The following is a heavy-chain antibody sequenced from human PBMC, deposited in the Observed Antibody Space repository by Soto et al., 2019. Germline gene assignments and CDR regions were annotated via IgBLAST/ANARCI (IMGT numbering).Heavy chain of an antibody. J-gene: IGHJ4*01. Sequence: QVQLVESGGGVVQPGRSLRLSCAASGFTFSSYGMHWVRQAPGKGLEWVAVISYDGSNKYYADSVKGRFTIPRDNSQNTLYLQMTSLRAEDTAVYYSAPRFYGDDVPAYWGHGTLVTVSS. CDR1: GFTFSSYG. D-gene: IGHD4-17*01. CDR2: ISYDGSNK. V-gene: IGHV3-30*03. CDR3: APRFYGDDVPAY.